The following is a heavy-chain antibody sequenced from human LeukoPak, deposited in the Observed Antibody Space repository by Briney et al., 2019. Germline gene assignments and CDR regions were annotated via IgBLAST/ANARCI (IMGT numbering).Heavy chain of an antibody. J-gene: IGHJ6*03. V-gene: IGHV3-53*01. D-gene: IGHD1-1*01. Sequence: GGSLRLSCAASGFTVSSNYMSWVRQAPGKGLEWVSVIYSGGSTYYADSVKGRFTISGDNSKNTLYLQMNSLRAEDTAVYYCARGMSVQLERRGYYYYYMDVWGKGTTVTVSS. CDR2: IYSGGST. CDR1: GFTVSSNY. CDR3: ARGMSVQLERRGYYYYYMDV.